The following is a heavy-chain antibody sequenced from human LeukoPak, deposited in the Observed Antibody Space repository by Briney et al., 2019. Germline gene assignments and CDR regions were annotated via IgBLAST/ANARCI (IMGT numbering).Heavy chain of an antibody. V-gene: IGHV4-59*12. J-gene: IGHJ4*02. CDR1: GGSISSYY. Sequence: SETLSLTCTVSGGSISSYYWSWIRQPPGKGLEWIGYIYYSGSTNYNPSLKSRLTISLDTSKNQFSLNLSSVTAADTAVYYCARSYRSSLYYFDHWGQGTLVTVSS. CDR2: IYYSGST. CDR3: ARSYRSSLYYFDH. D-gene: IGHD6-13*01.